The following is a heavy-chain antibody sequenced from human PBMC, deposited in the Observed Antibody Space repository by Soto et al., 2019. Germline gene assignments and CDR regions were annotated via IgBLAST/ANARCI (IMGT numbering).Heavy chain of an antibody. CDR3: ARAEYDFWSGYQRYFDY. D-gene: IGHD3-3*01. J-gene: IGHJ4*02. Sequence: EVQLVESGGGLVQPGGSLRLSCAVSGFPFSSYWMSWVRQAPGRGLEWAANISPDGSEKYYVDSVKGRFTISRDHAKNSLFLQMNSLRAEDTAVYYCARAEYDFWSGYQRYFDYWGQGTLVTVSS. CDR2: ISPDGSEK. CDR1: GFPFSSYW. V-gene: IGHV3-7*01.